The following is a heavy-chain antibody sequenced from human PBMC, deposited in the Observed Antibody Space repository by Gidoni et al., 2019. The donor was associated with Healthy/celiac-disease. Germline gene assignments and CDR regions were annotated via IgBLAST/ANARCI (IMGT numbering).Heavy chain of an antibody. Sequence: EVQLVESGGGLVKPGGSLRLSCAASGFTFSSYSMNWVRQAPGKGLEWVSSISSSSSYIYYADSVKGRFTISRDNAKNSLYLQMNSLRAEDTAVYYCARRSYCSSTSCYFFDYWGQGTLVTVSS. CDR1: GFTFSSYS. CDR3: ARRSYCSSTSCYFFDY. D-gene: IGHD2-2*01. J-gene: IGHJ4*02. CDR2: ISSSSSYI. V-gene: IGHV3-21*01.